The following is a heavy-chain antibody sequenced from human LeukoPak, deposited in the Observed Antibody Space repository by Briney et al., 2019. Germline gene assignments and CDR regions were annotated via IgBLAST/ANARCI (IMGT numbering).Heavy chain of an antibody. CDR3: ARDIVVVDSYYFDY. CDR2: INSDGSST. CDR1: GFTFSSYW. J-gene: IGHJ4*02. V-gene: IGHV3-74*01. D-gene: IGHD3-22*01. Sequence: PGGSLRLSCAASGFTFSSYWMHWVRQAPGKGLVRVSRINSDGSSTSYADSVKGRFTISRDNAKNTLYLQMNSLRAEDTAVYYCARDIVVVDSYYFDYWGQGTLVTVSS.